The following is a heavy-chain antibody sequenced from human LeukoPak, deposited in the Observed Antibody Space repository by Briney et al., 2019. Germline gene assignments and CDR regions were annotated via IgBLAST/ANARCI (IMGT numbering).Heavy chain of an antibody. Sequence: ASVKVSCKASGYTFTGYYMHWVRQAPGQGLEWMGWINPNSGGTNYAQKFQGRVTMTRDTSISTAYMELSRLRSDDTAVYYCARFSVAGSVGVGFDYWGQGTLVTVSS. CDR1: GYTFTGYY. CDR2: INPNSGGT. CDR3: ARFSVAGSVGVGFDY. D-gene: IGHD6-19*01. J-gene: IGHJ4*02. V-gene: IGHV1-2*02.